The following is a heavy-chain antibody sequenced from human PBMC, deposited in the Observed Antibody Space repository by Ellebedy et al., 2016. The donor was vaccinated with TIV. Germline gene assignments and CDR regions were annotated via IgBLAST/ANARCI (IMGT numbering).Heavy chain of an antibody. CDR3: AADVHGDYTYYYYGMDV. D-gene: IGHD4-17*01. CDR2: IVVGSGNT. Sequence: ASVKVSCKASGFTFASSAVQWVRQARGQRLEWIGWIVVGSGNTNYAQEFQERVTITRDMSTSTAYMELSSLRSEDTAVYYCAADVHGDYTYYYYGMDVWGQGTTVTVSS. J-gene: IGHJ6*02. CDR1: GFTFASSA. V-gene: IGHV1-58*01.